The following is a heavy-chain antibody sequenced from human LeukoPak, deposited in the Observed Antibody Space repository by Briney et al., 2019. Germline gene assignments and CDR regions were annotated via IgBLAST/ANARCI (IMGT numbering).Heavy chain of an antibody. J-gene: IGHJ3*02. CDR2: IWYDGSNK. D-gene: IGHD2-8*01. CDR3: AASGTNGAFDI. V-gene: IGHV3-33*01. Sequence: PGRSLRLSCAASGFTFSSYGMHWVRQAPGKGLEWVAVIWYDGSNKYNADSVKGRFTISRDNSKNTLYLQMNSLRAEDTAVYYCAASGTNGAFDIWGQGTMVTVSS. CDR1: GFTFSSYG.